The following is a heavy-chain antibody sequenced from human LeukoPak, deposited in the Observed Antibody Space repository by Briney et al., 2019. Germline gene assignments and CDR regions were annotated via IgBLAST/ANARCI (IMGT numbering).Heavy chain of an antibody. CDR1: GYTFTGYY. D-gene: IGHD1-1*01. Sequence: ASVKVSCKASGYTFTGYYMHWVRQAPGQGPEWMGWINPNNGGTFYAQNFQGRVTMTRDTSITTAYMELSSLRSDDTAVYYCARDSSGAGGWFDPWDQGTQVTVSS. CDR2: INPNNGGT. J-gene: IGHJ5*02. V-gene: IGHV1-2*02. CDR3: ARDSSGAGGWFDP.